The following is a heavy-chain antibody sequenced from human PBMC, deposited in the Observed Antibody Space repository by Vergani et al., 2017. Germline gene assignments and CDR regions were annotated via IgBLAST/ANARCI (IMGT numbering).Heavy chain of an antibody. CDR2: IKRDGTET. D-gene: IGHD2-15*01. CDR1: GFTFGDYY. CDR3: AGIRGGSAPYLHY. J-gene: IGHJ1*01. Sequence: EVHLEESGGGLVQPGGSLRLSCAASGFTFGDYYMAWLRLAPGKGLAWVASIKRDGTETFYVDSVKGRFTISRDNAKTTLYLQMNSLRDEDRGVYYCAGIRGGSAPYLHYWGQGTLVTVAS. V-gene: IGHV3-7*01.